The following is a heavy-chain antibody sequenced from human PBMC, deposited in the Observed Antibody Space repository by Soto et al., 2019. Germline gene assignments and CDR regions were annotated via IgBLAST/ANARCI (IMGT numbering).Heavy chain of an antibody. CDR3: GRDLRDWDSGSYSYDY. J-gene: IGHJ4*02. D-gene: IGHD1-26*01. Sequence: EVQLVESGGGLVQPGGSLRLSCAASGFTFSSYWMSWVRQAPGEGLEWVANIKQDGGEKNYVDSVKGRFTISRDNAKKSLYLQMNSLRAEVTAVYYCGRDLRDWDSGSYSYDYWGQGTLVTVSS. V-gene: IGHV3-7*04. CDR2: IKQDGGEK. CDR1: GFTFSSYW.